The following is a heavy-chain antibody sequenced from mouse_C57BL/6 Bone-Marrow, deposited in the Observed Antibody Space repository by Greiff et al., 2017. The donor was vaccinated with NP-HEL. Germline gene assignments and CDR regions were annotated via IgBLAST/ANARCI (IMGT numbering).Heavy chain of an antibody. CDR3: ARGGITDYLDY. Sequence: VQLQESGPGLVQPSQSLSITCTVSGFSLTSYGVHWVRQSPGKGLEWLGVIWSGGSTDYNAAFISRLSISKDNSKSQVFFKMNSLQADDTAIYYCARGGITDYLDYWGQGTTLTVSS. V-gene: IGHV2-2*01. CDR2: IWSGGST. J-gene: IGHJ2*01. CDR1: GFSLTSYG. D-gene: IGHD2-4*01.